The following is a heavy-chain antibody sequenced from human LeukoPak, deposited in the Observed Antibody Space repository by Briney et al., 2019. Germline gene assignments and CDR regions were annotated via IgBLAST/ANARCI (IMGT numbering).Heavy chain of an antibody. D-gene: IGHD6-19*01. CDR3: ASPPYSSGWYICC. V-gene: IGHV3-30*04. J-gene: IGHJ4*02. CDR1: GFTFSSYA. CDR2: ISYDGSNK. Sequence: GGSLRLSCAASGFTFSSYAMHWVRQAPGKGLEWVAVISYDGSNKYYAGSVKGRFTISRDNSKNTLYLQMNNLRAEDTAVYYCASPPYSSGWYICCWGQGTLVTVSS.